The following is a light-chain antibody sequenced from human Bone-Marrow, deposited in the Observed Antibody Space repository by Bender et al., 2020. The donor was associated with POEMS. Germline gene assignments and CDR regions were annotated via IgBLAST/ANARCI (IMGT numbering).Light chain of an antibody. J-gene: IGLJ3*02. CDR3: SSYTSTNAVV. V-gene: IGLV1-44*01. CDR1: SSNIGAHA. Sequence: QSVLTQPPSASGTPGQRVTISCSGGSSNIGAHAVNWYQHLPGTAPKLLIYSSHRRPSEVPDRFSGSRSGTSASLAISGLQSEDEADYYCSSYTSTNAVVFGGGTRLTVL. CDR2: SSH.